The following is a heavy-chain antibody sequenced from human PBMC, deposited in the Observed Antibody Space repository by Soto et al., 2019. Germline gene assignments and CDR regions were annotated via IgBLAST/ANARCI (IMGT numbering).Heavy chain of an antibody. V-gene: IGHV3-23*01. Sequence: RGESLKISCAASGFTFSSSAMSWVRQAPGKGLEWVSAISGSGGTTYYADSVKGRFTISRDNSKNTLYLLLHSLRAEDTAVYFCAMGLAAAGTFDYWGQGSLVTVYS. CDR3: AMGLAAAGTFDY. J-gene: IGHJ4*02. CDR1: GFTFSSSA. D-gene: IGHD6-13*01. CDR2: ISGSGGTT.